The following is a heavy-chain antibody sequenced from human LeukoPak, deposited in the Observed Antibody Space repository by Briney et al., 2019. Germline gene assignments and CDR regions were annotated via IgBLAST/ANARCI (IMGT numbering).Heavy chain of an antibody. J-gene: IGHJ4*02. D-gene: IGHD5-24*01. V-gene: IGHV1-2*02. CDR3: ARDVKMATASGGY. CDR2: INPNTGGT. Sequence: ASVKVSCKASGYTFTGYYIHWVRQAPGQGLEWMGWINPNTGGTNYAQKFQGRVTMTRDTSISTAYMELIRLTSDDTAVCYCARDVKMATASGGYWGQGTLVTVSS. CDR1: GYTFTGYY.